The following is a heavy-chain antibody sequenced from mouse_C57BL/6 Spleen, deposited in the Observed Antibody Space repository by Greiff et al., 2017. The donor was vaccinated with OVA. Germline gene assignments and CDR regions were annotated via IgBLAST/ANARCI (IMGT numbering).Heavy chain of an antibody. V-gene: IGHV1-18*01. J-gene: IGHJ4*01. D-gene: IGHD1-1*01. Sequence: EVQLQQSGPELVKPGASVKIPCKASGYTFTDYNMDWVKQTHGKSLEWIGDINPNNGGTIYNQKFKGKATLTVDKSSSTAYMELRSLTSEDTAVYYCARGDYYYGSSYDYAMDYWGQGTSVTVSS. CDR1: GYTFTDYN. CDR2: INPNNGGT. CDR3: ARGDYYYGSSYDYAMDY.